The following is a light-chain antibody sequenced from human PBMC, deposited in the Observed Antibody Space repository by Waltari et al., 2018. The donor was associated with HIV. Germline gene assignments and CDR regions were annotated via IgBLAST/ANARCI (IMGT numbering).Light chain of an antibody. Sequence: EIVLTQSPGTLSLSPGERATLSCRASQSISSIYLAWYQQKPGQAPRLLISGVSSRASGIPDRVSGGGSGTDFTLTISRLEPEDFAVYFCQQYATSTTFGQGTKVEIK. CDR1: QSISSIY. CDR2: GVS. V-gene: IGKV3-20*01. J-gene: IGKJ1*01. CDR3: QQYATSTT.